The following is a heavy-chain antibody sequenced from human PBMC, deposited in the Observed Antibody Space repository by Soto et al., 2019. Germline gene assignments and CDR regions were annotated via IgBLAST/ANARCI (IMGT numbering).Heavy chain of an antibody. CDR3: AREGNLGRWLQPLDF. V-gene: IGHV4-59*02. J-gene: IGHJ4*02. D-gene: IGHD5-12*01. CDR2: ISYIGST. Sequence: SETLSLTCTVSDGSVISYYWSWIRQPPGKGLECIGYISYIGSTKYNPSLKSRVTMSVDTSKNQFSLKLISVTAADTAKYFCAREGNLGRWLQPLDFWGQGTLVTVSS. CDR1: DGSVISYY.